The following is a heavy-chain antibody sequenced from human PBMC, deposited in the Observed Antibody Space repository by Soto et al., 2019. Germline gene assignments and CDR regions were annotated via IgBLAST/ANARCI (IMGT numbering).Heavy chain of an antibody. Sequence: QVQLVQSGAEVKKPGSSVKVSCRASGGHFDRFALSWLRQAHGQGLEWMGGIIPFLSATTYAHKFQGRVTITADESASTLYLELRSLTSDDTAVYYCARGEDAHGGFGSMDVWGQGTSVTVSS. CDR1: GGHFDRFA. J-gene: IGHJ6*02. V-gene: IGHV1-69*01. D-gene: IGHD3-10*01. CDR3: ARGEDAHGGFGSMDV. CDR2: IIPFLSAT.